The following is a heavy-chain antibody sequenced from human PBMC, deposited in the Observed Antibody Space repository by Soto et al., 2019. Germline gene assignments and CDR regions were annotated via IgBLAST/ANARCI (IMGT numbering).Heavy chain of an antibody. V-gene: IGHV3-23*01. CDR2: ISGSGGNT. CDR1: GFTFSSYG. Sequence: LRLSCAASGFTFSSYGMHWVRQAPGKGLEWVSAISGSGGNTYYADSVKGRFTISRDNSTNTLYLQMNSLRAEDTAVDFCAKAGSVCYYDYWGQGTLVTVSS. J-gene: IGHJ4*02. CDR3: AKAGSVCYYDY. D-gene: IGHD3-22*01.